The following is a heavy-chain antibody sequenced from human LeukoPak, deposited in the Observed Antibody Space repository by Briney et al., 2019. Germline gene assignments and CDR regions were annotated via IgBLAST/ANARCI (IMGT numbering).Heavy chain of an antibody. V-gene: IGHV3-23*01. CDR3: AKHAGYSYGYYFDS. CDR1: GFTFRSYA. Sequence: PGGSLRLSCAASGFTFRSYAVSWVRQAPGKGPEWVSTVSTRAGTTYYADSAKGRFTISRDNSKNTLYLQRDSLRAEDTAVYYCAKHAGYSYGYYFDSWGQGTLVTVSS. D-gene: IGHD5-18*01. CDR2: VSTRAGTT. J-gene: IGHJ4*02.